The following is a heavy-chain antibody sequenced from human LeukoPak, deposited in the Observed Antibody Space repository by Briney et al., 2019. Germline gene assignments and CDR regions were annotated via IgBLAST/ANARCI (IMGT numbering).Heavy chain of an antibody. Sequence: SETLSLICTVSGASISSGDYFWNWLRQPAGKGLEWIGRIYTSGSTNYNPSLKSRVTISVDTSKNQFSLKLSSVTAADTAVYYCAREGGYCSGGSCYPTHDNWFDPWGQGTLVTVSS. CDR1: GASISSGDYF. CDR2: IYTSGST. J-gene: IGHJ5*02. CDR3: AREGGYCSGGSCYPTHDNWFDP. D-gene: IGHD2-15*01. V-gene: IGHV4-61*02.